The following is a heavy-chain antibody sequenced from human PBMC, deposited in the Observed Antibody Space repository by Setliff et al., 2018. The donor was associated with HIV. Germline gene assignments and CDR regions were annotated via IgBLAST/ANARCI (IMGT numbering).Heavy chain of an antibody. CDR3: ARGEQSVLWSGYLDYYYYYMDV. Sequence: PSETLSLTCAVYGGSFRGHYWTWIRQPAGKGLEWIGEVNRTGSTNYNPSLKSRVTISVDTSKNQFSLKLSSVTAADTAVYYCARGEQSVLWSGYLDYYYYYMDVWGKGTTVTVSS. CDR2: VNRTGST. D-gene: IGHD3-3*01. CDR1: GGSFRGHY. V-gene: IGHV4-34*09. J-gene: IGHJ6*03.